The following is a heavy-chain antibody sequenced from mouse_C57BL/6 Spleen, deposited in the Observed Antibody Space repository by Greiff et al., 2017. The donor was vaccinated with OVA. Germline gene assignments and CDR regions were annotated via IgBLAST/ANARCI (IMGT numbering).Heavy chain of an antibody. V-gene: IGHV1-53*01. CDR3: ARWDYGSSYVYAMDY. CDR1: GYTFTSYW. D-gene: IGHD1-1*01. J-gene: IGHJ4*01. CDR2: INPSNGGT. Sequence: QVQLQQPGTELVKPGASVKLSCKASGYTFTSYWMHWVKQRPGQGLEWIGNINPSNGGTNYNEKFKSKATLTVDKSSSTAYMQLSSLTSEDSAVYYCARWDYGSSYVYAMDYWGQGTSVTVSS.